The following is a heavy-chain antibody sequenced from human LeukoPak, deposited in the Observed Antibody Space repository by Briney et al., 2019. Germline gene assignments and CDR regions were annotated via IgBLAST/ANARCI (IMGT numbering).Heavy chain of an antibody. CDR1: GGSISSYY. D-gene: IGHD3-22*01. V-gene: IGHV4-59*01. CDR3: ARDVAENHYDSSGYFDY. CDR2: IYYSGST. Sequence: ASETLSLTCTVSGGSISSYYWSWIRQPPGKGLEWIGYIYYSGSTNYNPSLKSRVTISVDTSKNQFSLKLSSVTAADTAVYYCARDVAENHYDSSGYFDYWGQGILVTVSS. J-gene: IGHJ4*02.